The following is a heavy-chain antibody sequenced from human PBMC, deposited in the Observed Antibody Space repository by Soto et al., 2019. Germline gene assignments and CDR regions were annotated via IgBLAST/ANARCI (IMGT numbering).Heavy chain of an antibody. V-gene: IGHV1-69*13. Sequence: SVKVSCKASGGTFSSYAISWVRQAPGQGLGWMGGIIPIFGTANYAQKFQGRVTITADESTSTAYMELSSLRSDDTAVYFCVRATAARQRDYSYHYYLHIWGKGTTVTVSS. CDR3: VRATAARQRDYSYHYYLHI. J-gene: IGHJ6*03. CDR2: IIPIFGTA. D-gene: IGHD6-6*01. CDR1: GGTFSSYA.